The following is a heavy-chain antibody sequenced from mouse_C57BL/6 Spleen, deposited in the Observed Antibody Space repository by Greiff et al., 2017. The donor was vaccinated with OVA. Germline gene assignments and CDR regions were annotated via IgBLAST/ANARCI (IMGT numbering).Heavy chain of an antibody. V-gene: IGHV1-82*01. D-gene: IGHD2-3*01. Sequence: VQGVESGPELVKPGASVKISCKASGYAFSSSWMNWVKQRPGKGLEWIGRIYPGDGDTNYNGKFKGKATLTADKSSSTAYMQLSSLTSEDSAVYFCAADGFDYWGQGTTLTVSS. CDR2: IYPGDGDT. CDR3: AADGFDY. J-gene: IGHJ2*01. CDR1: GYAFSSSW.